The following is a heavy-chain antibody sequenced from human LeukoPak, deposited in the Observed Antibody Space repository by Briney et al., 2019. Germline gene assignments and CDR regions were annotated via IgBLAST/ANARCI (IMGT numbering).Heavy chain of an antibody. J-gene: IGHJ3*02. CDR3: AKPISRIAAAGAFDI. CDR1: GFTFDDYA. CDR2: ISWNSGSI. D-gene: IGHD6-13*01. Sequence: GGSLRLSCAASGFTFDDYAMHWGRQAPGKGREGGSGISWNSGSIGYADSVKGRFTISRDNAKNYMYLQMNSLRAEDTALYYCAKPISRIAAAGAFDIWGQGTMVTVSS. V-gene: IGHV3-9*01.